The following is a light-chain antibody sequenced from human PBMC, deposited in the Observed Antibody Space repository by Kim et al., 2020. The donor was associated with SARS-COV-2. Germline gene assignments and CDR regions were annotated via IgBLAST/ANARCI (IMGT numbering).Light chain of an antibody. CDR3: QVWDSSSDHPVV. J-gene: IGLJ2*01. Sequence: PGKTARITCGGNNIGGKSVHWYQQKPGQAPVLVIYYDSDRPSGIPERFSGSNSGNTATLTISRVEAGDEADYYCQVWDSSSDHPVVFGGGTQLTVL. V-gene: IGLV3-21*04. CDR1: NIGGKS. CDR2: YDS.